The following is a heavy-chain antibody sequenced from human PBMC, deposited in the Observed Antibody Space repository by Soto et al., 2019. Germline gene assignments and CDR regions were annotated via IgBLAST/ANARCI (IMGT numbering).Heavy chain of an antibody. V-gene: IGHV4-31*03. CDR1: GGSISSGGYY. CDR2: IYYSGST. J-gene: IGHJ5*02. Sequence: SETLSLTCTVSGGSISSGGYYWSWIRQHPGKGLEWIGYIYYSGSTYYNPSLKSRVTISVDTSKNQFSLKLSSVTAADTAVYYCARARTIFGVAYNNWFDPCGQGTLVTVST. CDR3: ARARTIFGVAYNNWFDP. D-gene: IGHD3-3*01.